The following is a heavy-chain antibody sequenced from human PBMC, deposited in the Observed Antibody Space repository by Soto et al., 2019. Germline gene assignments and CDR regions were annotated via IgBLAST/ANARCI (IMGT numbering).Heavy chain of an antibody. V-gene: IGHV3-7*01. CDR2: IKQDGSEK. CDR1: GFTFSSYW. J-gene: IGHJ4*02. D-gene: IGHD6-19*01. Sequence: VGSLRLSCAASGFTFSSYWMSWVRQAPGKGLEWVANIKQDGSEKYYVDSVKGRFTISRDNAKNSLYLQMNSLRAEDTAVYYCARDLSQYSSGWYDYWGRGTLVTVSS. CDR3: ARDLSQYSSGWYDY.